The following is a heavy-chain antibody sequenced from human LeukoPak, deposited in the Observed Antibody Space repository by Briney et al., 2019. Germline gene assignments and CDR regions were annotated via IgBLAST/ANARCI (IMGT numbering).Heavy chain of an antibody. Sequence: GGSLRLSCAASGFTFSSYEMNWVRQAPGKGLEWVSYISSSGSTIHYADSVKGRFTISRDNAKNSLYLQMNSLRAEDTAVYYCARDSYYYDSSGYSNPRPFDYWGQGTLVTVSS. CDR1: GFTFSSYE. J-gene: IGHJ4*02. CDR3: ARDSYYYDSSGYSNPRPFDY. V-gene: IGHV3-48*03. D-gene: IGHD3-22*01. CDR2: ISSSGSTI.